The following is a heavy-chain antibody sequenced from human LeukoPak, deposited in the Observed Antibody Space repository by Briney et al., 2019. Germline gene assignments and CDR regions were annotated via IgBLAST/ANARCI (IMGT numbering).Heavy chain of an antibody. J-gene: IGHJ4*02. Sequence: ASVKVSCKASGFTFTSSAMQWVRQARGQRLEWIGWIVVGSGNTNYAQKFQERVTITRDMSTSTAYMELSSLRSEDTAVYYCAAAMGSGYRRFDYWGQGTLVTVSS. V-gene: IGHV1-58*02. CDR3: AAAMGSGYRRFDY. D-gene: IGHD3-22*01. CDR1: GFTFTSSA. CDR2: IVVGSGNT.